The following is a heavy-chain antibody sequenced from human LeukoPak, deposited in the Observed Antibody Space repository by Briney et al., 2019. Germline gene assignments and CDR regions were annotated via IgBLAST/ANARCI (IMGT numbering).Heavy chain of an antibody. Sequence: GGSLRLSCVASGFTFTNYAMSWVRQAPGKGVEWVSAITGSDGSSYYADPVKGRFTISRDNSKNTLYLQVNSLRAEDTAVYYCAKWGDYDILTGYYVPDYWGQGTLVTVSS. D-gene: IGHD3-9*01. CDR2: ITGSDGSS. CDR3: AKWGDYDILTGYYVPDY. J-gene: IGHJ4*02. V-gene: IGHV3-23*01. CDR1: GFTFTNYA.